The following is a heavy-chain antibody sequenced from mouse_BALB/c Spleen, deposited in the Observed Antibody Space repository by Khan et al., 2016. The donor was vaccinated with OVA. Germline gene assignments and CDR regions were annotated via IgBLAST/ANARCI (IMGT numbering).Heavy chain of an antibody. J-gene: IGHJ3*01. D-gene: IGHD2-1*01. CDR2: INTYTGES. CDR1: GYAFTDYG. Sequence: QIQLVQSGPELKKPGETVKISCKASGYAFTDYGMNWVKQAPGKGLKWMGWINTYTGESTYVDDFKGRLAISLETSASTAYLQVSNLKNEDTGTYFCARSDGNYKFTYWGQGTLVTVSA. CDR3: ARSDGNYKFTY. V-gene: IGHV9-3-1*01.